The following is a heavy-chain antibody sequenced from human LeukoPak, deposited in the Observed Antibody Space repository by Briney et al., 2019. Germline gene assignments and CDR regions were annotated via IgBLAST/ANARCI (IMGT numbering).Heavy chain of an antibody. J-gene: IGHJ4*02. CDR3: VLTVARGSLYYFEY. D-gene: IGHD3-10*01. CDR2: VYSSGIT. Sequence: PSETLSLTCTVSGGSISNYYWSWIRQTAGKGLEWIGHVYSSGITKYNPSLKSRATLSVDTPKNQFSLRLNSGTAADTAVYYCVLTVARGSLYYFEYWGQGVLVTVSS. CDR1: GGSISNYY. V-gene: IGHV4-4*07.